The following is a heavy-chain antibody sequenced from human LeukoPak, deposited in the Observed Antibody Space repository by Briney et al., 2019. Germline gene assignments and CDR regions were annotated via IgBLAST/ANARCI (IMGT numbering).Heavy chain of an antibody. CDR1: GYTFTNFG. Sequence: ASVKVSCKTSGYTFTNFGIAWVRQAPGQGLEWMGWLSPSMDNRNYAQKLQGRVTMTTDTSTSTAYMELRSLTSDDTAVYYCAASSGYCAFDYWGQGTLVTVSS. D-gene: IGHD3-22*01. CDR2: LSPSMDNR. J-gene: IGHJ4*02. V-gene: IGHV1-18*01. CDR3: AASSGYCAFDY.